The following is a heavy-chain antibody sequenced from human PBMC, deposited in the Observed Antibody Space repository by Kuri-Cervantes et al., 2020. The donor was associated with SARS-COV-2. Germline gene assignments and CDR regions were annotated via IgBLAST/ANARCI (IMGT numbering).Heavy chain of an antibody. Sequence: GGSLRLSCAASGFTFSSYAMHWVRQAPGKGLEWVAVISYDGSNKYYADSVKGRFTISRDNSKNTLYLQMNSLRAEDTAVYYCAGTKWGKTYFDYWGQGTLVTVSS. D-gene: IGHD7-27*01. CDR1: GFTFSSYA. CDR2: ISYDGSNK. V-gene: IGHV3-30*14. J-gene: IGHJ4*02. CDR3: AGTKWGKTYFDY.